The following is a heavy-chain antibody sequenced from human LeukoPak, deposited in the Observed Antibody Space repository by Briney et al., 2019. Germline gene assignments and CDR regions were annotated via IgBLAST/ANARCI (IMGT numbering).Heavy chain of an antibody. CDR1: GFTFSNYC. CDR3: ARGVYEEDVNY. CDR2: LSSDGRDP. Sequence: GGSLRLSCAASGFTFSNYCMHWVRQAPGKGLVWVSRLSSDGRDPSYADSVKGRFTISRDNAKNTLYMQMNSLRAEDTAVYYCARGVYEEDVNYWGQGTLVTVSS. J-gene: IGHJ4*02. V-gene: IGHV3-74*01. D-gene: IGHD2-8*01.